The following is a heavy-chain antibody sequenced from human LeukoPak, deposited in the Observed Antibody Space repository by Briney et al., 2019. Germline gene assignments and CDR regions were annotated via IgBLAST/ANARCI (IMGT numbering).Heavy chain of an antibody. CDR2: MNPNSGNT. CDR1: GYTFTSYD. D-gene: IGHD3-9*01. V-gene: IGHV1-8*01. CDR3: AGGEVLRYFDWLSNYYYYGMDV. Sequence: ASVTVSCTASGYTFTSYDINWVRQATGQGLEWMGWMNPNSGNTGYAQKFQGRVTMTRNTSISTAYMELSSLRSEDTAVYYCAGGEVLRYFDWLSNYYYYGMDVWGQGTTVTVSS. J-gene: IGHJ6*02.